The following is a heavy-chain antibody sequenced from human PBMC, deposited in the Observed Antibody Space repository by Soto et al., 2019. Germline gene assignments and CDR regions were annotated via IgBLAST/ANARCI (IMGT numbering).Heavy chain of an antibody. CDR2: ISSSSSTV. CDR1: GFSFSTYS. Sequence: EVQLVESGGGLEQPGGSLRLSCAASGFSFSTYSMNWVRQAPGKGLEWVSYISSSSSTVYYADSVKGRFTISRDNAKNSLYLQINSLRDEDTAVYYCTRESTSTLGIVGAIYGDHWGQGTLVTVSS. V-gene: IGHV3-48*02. D-gene: IGHD1-26*01. J-gene: IGHJ4*02. CDR3: TRESTSTLGIVGAIYGDH.